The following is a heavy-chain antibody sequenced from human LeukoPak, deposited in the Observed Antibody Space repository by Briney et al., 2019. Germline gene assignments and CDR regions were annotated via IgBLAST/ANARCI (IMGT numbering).Heavy chain of an antibody. J-gene: IGHJ6*04. V-gene: IGHV3-21*01. CDR3: ASWGDYDILTGYSYGMDV. CDR1: GFTFSSYS. Sequence: GGSLRLSCAASGFTFSSYSMNWVRQAPGKGLEWVSSISSSSSYIYYADSVKGRFTISRDNAKNSLYLQMNSLRAEDTAVYYCASWGDYDILTGYSYGMDVWGKGTTVTVSS. D-gene: IGHD3-9*01. CDR2: ISSSSSYI.